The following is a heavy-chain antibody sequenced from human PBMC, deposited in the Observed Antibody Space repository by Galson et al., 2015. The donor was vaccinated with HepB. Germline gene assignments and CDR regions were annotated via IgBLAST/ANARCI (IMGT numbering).Heavy chain of an antibody. V-gene: IGHV4-39*07. CDR1: GGSFSNSDYY. CDR2: IYYRGRT. D-gene: IGHD3-9*01. J-gene: IGHJ5*02. Sequence: LSLTCTVSGGSFSNSDYYWAWIRQSPGKGLEWIGSIYYRGRTYYHPSLKSRVTISVDTSKNQFSLRLTSVTAADTAVYYCARECFYDILTGFSKPWFDPWGQGTPVPVSS. CDR3: ARECFYDILTGFSKPWFDP.